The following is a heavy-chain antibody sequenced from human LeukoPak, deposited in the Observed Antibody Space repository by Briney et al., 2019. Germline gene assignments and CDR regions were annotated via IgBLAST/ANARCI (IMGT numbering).Heavy chain of an antibody. Sequence: GGSLRLSCAASGFTFSNYWMHWVRQAPGKGLVWVSRINSDGSSTSYADSVKGRFTISRDNAKNTLDLQMSSLRAEDTAVYYCAKDQGAAEWLFYYGMDVWGQGTTVTVSS. CDR2: INSDGSST. D-gene: IGHD3-3*01. V-gene: IGHV3-74*01. CDR3: AKDQGAAEWLFYYGMDV. J-gene: IGHJ6*02. CDR1: GFTFSNYW.